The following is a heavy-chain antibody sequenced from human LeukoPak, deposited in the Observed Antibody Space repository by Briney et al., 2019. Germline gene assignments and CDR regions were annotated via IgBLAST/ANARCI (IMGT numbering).Heavy chain of an antibody. CDR1: GFTFSSYA. J-gene: IGHJ4*02. V-gene: IGHV3-23*01. D-gene: IGHD6-19*01. Sequence: PGGSLRLSCAASGFTFSSYAMSWVRQAPGKGLEWVSAISGSGGSTYYADSVKGRFTVSRDNAKNTLYLQMNSLRAEDTAVYYCAGPWGSSVWGLDYWGQGTLVTVSS. CDR2: ISGSGGST. CDR3: AGPWGSSVWGLDY.